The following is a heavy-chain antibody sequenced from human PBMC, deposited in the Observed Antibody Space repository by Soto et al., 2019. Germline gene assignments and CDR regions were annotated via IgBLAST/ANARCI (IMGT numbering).Heavy chain of an antibody. CDR3: ARDKITGLFDY. CDR2: INHSGST. Sequence: QVQLQQWGAGLLKPSETLSLTCAVYGGSFSGYYWTWILQPPGTGLEWSGEINHSGSTNYNPSLKSRVTLSVDQSKTQFSLKTTSVTAADTAVYYCARDKITGLFDYWGQGNLVTVSS. J-gene: IGHJ4*02. CDR1: GGSFSGYY. D-gene: IGHD3-16*01. V-gene: IGHV4-34*01.